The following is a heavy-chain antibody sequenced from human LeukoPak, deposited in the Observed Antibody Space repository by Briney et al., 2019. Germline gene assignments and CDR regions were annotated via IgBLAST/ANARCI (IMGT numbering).Heavy chain of an antibody. J-gene: IGHJ2*01. Sequence: GRSLRLSCAASGFTFDDYAMHWVRQAPGKGLEWVSGISWSSGSIGHADSVKGRFTISRDNAKNSLYLQMNSLRAEDTALYYCAKDVTTVVTHYWYFDLWGRGTLVTVSS. CDR2: ISWSSGSI. CDR3: AKDVTTVVTHYWYFDL. D-gene: IGHD4-17*01. CDR1: GFTFDDYA. V-gene: IGHV3-9*01.